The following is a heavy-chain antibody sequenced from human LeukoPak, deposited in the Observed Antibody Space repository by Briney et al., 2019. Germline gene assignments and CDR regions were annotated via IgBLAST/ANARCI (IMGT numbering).Heavy chain of an antibody. J-gene: IGHJ4*02. CDR1: GFTFSSYA. CDR2: ISGSGGST. CDR3: ARDQVGIFDY. V-gene: IGHV3-23*01. D-gene: IGHD1-26*01. Sequence: GGSLRLSCAASGFTFSSYAMSWVRQAPGKGLEWVSAISGSGGSTYYADSVKGRFTISRDNSKNTLYLQMNSLRADDTAIYYCARDQVGIFDYWGQGTLVTVSS.